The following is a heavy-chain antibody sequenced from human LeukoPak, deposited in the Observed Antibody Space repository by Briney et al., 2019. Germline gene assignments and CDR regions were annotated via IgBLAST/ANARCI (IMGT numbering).Heavy chain of an antibody. J-gene: IGHJ5*02. CDR3: ARGHRRTPRPSWFDP. Sequence: PSETLSLTCAVYGGSFSGYYWSWIRQPPGKGLEWIGEINHSGSTNYNPSLKSRVTISVDTSKNQFSLKLSSVTAADTAVYYCARGHRRTPRPSWFDPWGQGTLVTVSS. CDR1: GGSFSGYY. D-gene: IGHD1-14*01. CDR2: INHSGST. V-gene: IGHV4-34*01.